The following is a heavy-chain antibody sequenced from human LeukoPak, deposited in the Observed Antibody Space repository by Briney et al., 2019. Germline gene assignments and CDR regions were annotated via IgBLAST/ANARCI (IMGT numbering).Heavy chain of an antibody. J-gene: IGHJ4*02. CDR2: INPNSGGT. CDR3: AGLSSSSWPFDY. Sequence: GASVKVSCKASGYTFTGYYMHWVRQAPGQGLEWMGWINPNSGGTNYAQKFQGRVTISADKSISTAYLQWSSLKASDTAMYYCAGLSSSSWPFDYWGQGTLVTVSS. V-gene: IGHV1-2*02. D-gene: IGHD6-13*01. CDR1: GYTFTGYY.